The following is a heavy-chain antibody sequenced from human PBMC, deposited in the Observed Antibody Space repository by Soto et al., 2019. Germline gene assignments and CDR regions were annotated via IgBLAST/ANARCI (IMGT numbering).Heavy chain of an antibody. Sequence: QVQLVQSGAEVKKPGSSVKVSCKASGGTFSSYAISWVRQAPGQGLEWMGGIIPIFGTANYAQKFQGRVTITADESTSTAYMGLSSLRSEDTAVYYCASSREMATIRTALSHWGQGTLVTVST. CDR1: GGTFSSYA. D-gene: IGHD5-12*01. J-gene: IGHJ4*02. CDR2: IIPIFGTA. V-gene: IGHV1-69*12. CDR3: ASSREMATIRTALSH.